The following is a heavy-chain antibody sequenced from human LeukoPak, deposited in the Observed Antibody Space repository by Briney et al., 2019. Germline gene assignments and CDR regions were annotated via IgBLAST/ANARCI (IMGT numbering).Heavy chain of an antibody. V-gene: IGHV3-74*01. J-gene: IGHJ6*01. Sequence: GGSLRLSCVASGFXFSSYWIHWVRQAPGKGLVWVSRINSDGSSTSYADSVKGRFTISRDSAKNTLYLQMNSLRAEDTAVYYCARVLLWFGDSYGMDVWGQGATVTVSS. D-gene: IGHD3-10*01. CDR1: GFXFSSYW. CDR2: INSDGSST. CDR3: ARVLLWFGDSYGMDV.